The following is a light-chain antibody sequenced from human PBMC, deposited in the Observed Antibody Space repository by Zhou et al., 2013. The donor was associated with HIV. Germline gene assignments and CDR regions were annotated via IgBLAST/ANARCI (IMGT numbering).Light chain of an antibody. J-gene: IGLJ2*01. CDR1: SSNIGNNA. Sequence: QSVLTQPPSVSEAPRQRVTISCSGSSSNIGNNAVNWYQQLPGKAPKLLIYGNNNRPSGVPDRFSGSKSGSSASLVIAGLQAEDEADYYCSSYTSSSTPVVFGGGTKLTVL. CDR3: SSYTSSSTPVV. V-gene: IGLV1-36*01. CDR2: GNN.